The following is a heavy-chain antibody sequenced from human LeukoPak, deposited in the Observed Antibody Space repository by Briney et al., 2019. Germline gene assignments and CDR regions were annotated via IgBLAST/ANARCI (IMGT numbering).Heavy chain of an antibody. CDR1: GGSFSGYY. CDR3: AGSPLRFLEWSAVY. J-gene: IGHJ4*02. V-gene: IGHV4-34*01. D-gene: IGHD3-3*01. CDR2: INHSGST. Sequence: PWETLSLTCAVYGGSFSGYYWSWIRQPPGKGLEWIGEINHSGSTNYNPSLKSRVTISVDTSKNQFSLKLSSVTAADTAVYYCAGSPLRFLEWSAVYWGQGTLVTVSS.